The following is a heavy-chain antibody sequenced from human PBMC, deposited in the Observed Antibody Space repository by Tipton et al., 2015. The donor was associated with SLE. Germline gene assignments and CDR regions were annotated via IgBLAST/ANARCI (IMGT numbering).Heavy chain of an antibody. J-gene: IGHJ1*01. CDR1: GGTFSSYA. D-gene: IGHD6-13*01. V-gene: IGHV1-69*01. CDR3: ATVLAPTGPPGEYFQH. Sequence: QLVQSGAEVKKPGSSVKVSCKASGGTFSSYAISWVRQAPGQGLEWMGAIIPIFGTATYAQKFQGRVTITADESTSTAYMELSSLRSDDTAVDYCATVLAPTGPPGEYFQHWGQGTLVTVSS. CDR2: IIPIFGTA.